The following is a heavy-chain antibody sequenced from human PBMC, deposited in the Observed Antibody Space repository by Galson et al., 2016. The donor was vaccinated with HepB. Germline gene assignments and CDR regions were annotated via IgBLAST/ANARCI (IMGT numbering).Heavy chain of an antibody. CDR2: ISTDNGNT. Sequence: SVKVSCKASGYTFTRYGISWVRQAPGQGLEWMGWISTDNGNTNHAQKLQGRVTMTPDTSTSTAYMELRSLRSDDTAVYYCARAAFFHYHILTGIYYYYGMDVWGQGTTVTVSS. J-gene: IGHJ6*02. CDR1: GYTFTRYG. V-gene: IGHV1-18*01. CDR3: ARAAFFHYHILTGIYYYYGMDV. D-gene: IGHD3-9*01.